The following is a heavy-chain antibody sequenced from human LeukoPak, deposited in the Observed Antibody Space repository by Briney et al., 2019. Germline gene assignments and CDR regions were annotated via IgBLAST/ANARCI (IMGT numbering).Heavy chain of an antibody. CDR2: IYTSGST. V-gene: IGHV4-4*07. Sequence: PSETLSLTCAVYGGSFSGYYWSWIRQPAGKGLEWIGRIYTSGSTNYNPSLKSRVTMSVDTSKNQFSLKLSSVTAADTAVYYCARDQDSSGWYDGYYYYGMDVWGQGTTVTVSS. J-gene: IGHJ6*02. CDR3: ARDQDSSGWYDGYYYYGMDV. CDR1: GGSFSGYY. D-gene: IGHD6-19*01.